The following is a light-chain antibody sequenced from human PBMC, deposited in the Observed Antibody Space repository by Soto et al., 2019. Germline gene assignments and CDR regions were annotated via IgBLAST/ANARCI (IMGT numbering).Light chain of an antibody. J-gene: IGKJ1*01. CDR1: QSVSSN. CDR3: QQYNHWPRT. CDR2: DAS. Sequence: ERVITQARVIMYASPGERTTLSCRASQSVSSNLAWYQQRPGQAPRLLIYDASTRATGIPSRFSGSGSGTEFTLTISSLQSEDFAVYYCQQYNHWPRTFGRGTKV. V-gene: IGKV3-15*01.